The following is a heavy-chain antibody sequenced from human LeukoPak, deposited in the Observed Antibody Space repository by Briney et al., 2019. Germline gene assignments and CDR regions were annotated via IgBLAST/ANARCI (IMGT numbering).Heavy chain of an antibody. CDR3: AKDTMVRGVNHFDY. V-gene: IGHV3-9*01. CDR2: IGWNSGGI. CDR1: GFTFDDYA. Sequence: PGRSLRLSCAASGFTFDDYAMHWVRQAPGKGLEWVSGIGWNSGGIGYADSVKGRFTISRDNAKNSLYLQMNSLRAEDTALYYCAKDTMVRGVNHFDYWGQGTLVTVSS. D-gene: IGHD3-10*01. J-gene: IGHJ4*02.